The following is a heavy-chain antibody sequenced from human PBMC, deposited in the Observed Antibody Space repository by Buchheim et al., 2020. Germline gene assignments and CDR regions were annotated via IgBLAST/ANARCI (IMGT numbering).Heavy chain of an antibody. Sequence: EVQLVESGGDLVQPGGSLTLSCAASGFTFSSFWMHWVRQAPGKGLVWVSGIHSGGTSTSYADSVKGRFTISRDNAKNTLYLQMNSLEVEDTAVYYCARGGSTKFDYWGQGTL. CDR3: ARGGSTKFDY. V-gene: IGHV3-74*01. J-gene: IGHJ4*02. CDR1: GFTFSSFW. CDR2: IHSGGTST.